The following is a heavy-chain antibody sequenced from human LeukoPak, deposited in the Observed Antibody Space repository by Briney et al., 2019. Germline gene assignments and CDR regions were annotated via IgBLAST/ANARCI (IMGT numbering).Heavy chain of an antibody. CDR2: IYYSGST. J-gene: IGHJ4*02. V-gene: IGHV4-39*07. Sequence: SETLSLTCTVSGGSISSSSYYWGWIRQPPGKGLEWIGSIYYSGSTYYNPSLKSRVTISVDTSKNQFSLKLSSVTAADTAVYYCARDTFRGVDYWGQGTLVTVSS. D-gene: IGHD3-10*01. CDR1: GGSISSSSYY. CDR3: ARDTFRGVDY.